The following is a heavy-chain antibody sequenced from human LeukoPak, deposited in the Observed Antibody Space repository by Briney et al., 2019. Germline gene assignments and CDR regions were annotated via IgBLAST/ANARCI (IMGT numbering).Heavy chain of an antibody. D-gene: IGHD1-1*01. CDR1: GGTFSSYA. V-gene: IGHV1-69*05. J-gene: IGHJ6*03. CDR2: IIPIFGTA. CDR3: ARGTTGTPYYYYMDV. Sequence: SVKVSCKASGGTFSSYAISWVRQAPGQGPEWMGGIIPIFGTANYAQKFQGRVTITTDESTSTAYMELSSLRSEDTAVYYCARGTTGTPYYYYMDVWGKGTTVTVSS.